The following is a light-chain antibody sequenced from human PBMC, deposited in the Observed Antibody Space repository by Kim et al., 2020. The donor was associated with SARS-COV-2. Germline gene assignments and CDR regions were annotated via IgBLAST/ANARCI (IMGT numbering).Light chain of an antibody. V-gene: IGKV3-20*01. Sequence: APGANPHHSGRASQSVSNNYLAWSQQNPGQAPRLLIYGESTRATGIPARFSGSGSGTDFTLTISRLEPEDFAVYYCQQYGSSLRTFGQGTKVDIK. CDR1: QSVSNNY. J-gene: IGKJ1*01. CDR3: QQYGSSLRT. CDR2: GES.